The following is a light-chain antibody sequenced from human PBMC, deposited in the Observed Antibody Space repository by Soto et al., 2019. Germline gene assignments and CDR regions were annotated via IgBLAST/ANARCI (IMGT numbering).Light chain of an antibody. CDR3: SSYAGSNNLV. CDR1: GSDVGGYNY. Sequence: QSVLAQPPSASGSPGQSVTISCTGTGSDVGGYNYVSWYQQHPGKAPKLMIYEVSKRPSGVPDRFSGSKSGNTASLTVSGLQAEDEADYYCSSYAGSNNLVFGTGTKDTVL. J-gene: IGLJ1*01. V-gene: IGLV2-8*01. CDR2: EVS.